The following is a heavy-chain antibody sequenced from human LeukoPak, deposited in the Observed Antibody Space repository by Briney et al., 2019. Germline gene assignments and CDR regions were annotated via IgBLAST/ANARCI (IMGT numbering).Heavy chain of an antibody. D-gene: IGHD4-17*01. CDR1: GFTFSSYG. V-gene: IGHV3-23*01. CDR3: AKDRTVTVPLRWFDP. J-gene: IGHJ5*02. Sequence: GGSLRLSCAASGFTFSSYGMSWVRQAPGKGLEWVSAISGSGGSTYYADSVKGRFTISRDNSKNTLYLQMNSLRAEDTAVYYCAKDRTVTVPLRWFDPWGQGTLVTVSS. CDR2: ISGSGGST.